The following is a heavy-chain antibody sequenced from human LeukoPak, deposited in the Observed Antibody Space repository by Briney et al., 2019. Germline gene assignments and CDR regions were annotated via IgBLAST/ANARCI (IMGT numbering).Heavy chain of an antibody. CDR2: IYYSGST. Sequence: SETLSLTCTVSGGSISSYYWSWIRQPPGKGLEWIGYIYYSGSTNYNPSLKSRVTISVDTSKNRFSLKLSSVTAADTAVYYCARAGEWELLGDAFDIWGQGTMVTVSS. J-gene: IGHJ3*02. V-gene: IGHV4-59*01. D-gene: IGHD1-26*01. CDR1: GGSISSYY. CDR3: ARAGEWELLGDAFDI.